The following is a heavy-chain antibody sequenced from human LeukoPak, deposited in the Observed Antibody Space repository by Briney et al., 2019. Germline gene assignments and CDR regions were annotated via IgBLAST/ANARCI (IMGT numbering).Heavy chain of an antibody. D-gene: IGHD6-19*01. Sequence: ASVKVSCKASGYTFTHHGITWVRQAPGQGLEWMGWSSGYNGDTHYAQNFRGRVTLTTDTSTSTAYMELRSLGSDDTAVYYCARDPTNTSGRYAYFDYWGQGTLVTVSS. CDR1: GYTFTHHG. CDR3: ARDPTNTSGRYAYFDY. J-gene: IGHJ4*02. V-gene: IGHV1-18*01. CDR2: SSGYNGDT.